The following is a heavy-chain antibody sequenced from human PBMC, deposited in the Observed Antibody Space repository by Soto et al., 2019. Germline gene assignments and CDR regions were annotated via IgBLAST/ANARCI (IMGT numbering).Heavy chain of an antibody. CDR1: GYTFTGYY. V-gene: IGHV1-2*04. Sequence: ASVKVSCKASGYTFTGYYMHWVRQAPGQGLEWIGWINPNSGGTNYAQKFQGWVTMTRDTSISTAYMELSRLRSDDTAVYYCARAQGVTIFGVVIPNYFDYWGQGTLVTVSS. J-gene: IGHJ4*02. CDR3: ARAQGVTIFGVVIPNYFDY. D-gene: IGHD3-3*01. CDR2: INPNSGGT.